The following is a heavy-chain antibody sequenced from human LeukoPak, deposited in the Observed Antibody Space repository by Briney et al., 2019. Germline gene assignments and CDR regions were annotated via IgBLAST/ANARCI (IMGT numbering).Heavy chain of an antibody. CDR3: ARGYQLPPFDY. V-gene: IGHV4-30-2*01. CDR2: IYHSGST. Sequence: SETLSLTCTVSGGPISSSGYSWNWIRQPPGKGLEWIGYIYHSGSTYYNPSLKSRVTISVDRSKNQFSLSLSSVTAADTAVYYCARGYQLPPFDYWGQGTLVTVSS. CDR1: GGPISSSGYS. J-gene: IGHJ4*02. D-gene: IGHD2-2*01.